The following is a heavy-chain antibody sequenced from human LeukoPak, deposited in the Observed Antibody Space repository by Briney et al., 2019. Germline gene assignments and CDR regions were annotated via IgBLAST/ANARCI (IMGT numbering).Heavy chain of an antibody. CDR2: IYTTGST. V-gene: IGHV4-61*02. J-gene: IGHJ3*01. CDR1: GASMTNSNYY. D-gene: IGHD2-15*01. Sequence: SETLSLTCTVSGASMTNSNYYWTWIRQSAGKGLEWIGRIYTTGSTNYNPSPQSRVTISVDTSKSQFSLNLASVTAADTAVYYCVGRGGSSGTFDVWGPGTMVTVSS. CDR3: VGRGGSSGTFDV.